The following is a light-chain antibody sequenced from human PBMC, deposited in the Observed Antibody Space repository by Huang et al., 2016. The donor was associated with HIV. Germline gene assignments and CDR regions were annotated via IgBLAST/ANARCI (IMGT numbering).Light chain of an antibody. CDR3: QQRRNWPPYT. CDR1: QGVSSS. Sequence: EVVLTQSPATLSLSPGERATLSCRASQGVSSSFAWYQQKPGQAPRLLIYAASVRVTGIPARFSGSASGTEFTLTISSLEPEDFAVYYCQQRRNWPPYTFGQGTKLEIK. CDR2: AAS. J-gene: IGKJ2*01. V-gene: IGKV3-11*01.